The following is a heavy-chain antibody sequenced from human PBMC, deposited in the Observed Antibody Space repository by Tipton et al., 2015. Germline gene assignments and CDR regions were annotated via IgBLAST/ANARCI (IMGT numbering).Heavy chain of an antibody. CDR2: MNPKSGNK. CDR3: ARARGRHGGLFDS. V-gene: IGHV1-8*01. Sequence: QLVQSGAEVKKPGASVKISCEASGYNFTSFDIHWVRQATGQGLEWLGWMNPKSGNKVYAQTLQGRVTMTRDTSISTAYMELSSLTSEDTAVYYCARARGRHGGLFDSWGQGILVTVSS. D-gene: IGHD4-23*01. J-gene: IGHJ4*02. CDR1: GYNFTSFD.